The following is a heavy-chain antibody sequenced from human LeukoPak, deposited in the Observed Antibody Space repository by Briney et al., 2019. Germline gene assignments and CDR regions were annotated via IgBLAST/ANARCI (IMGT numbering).Heavy chain of an antibody. Sequence: GGSLRLSCAASGFTFNNYWMSWVRQAPGKGLEWVANIKQDGSEMYYVESVKGRFTISRDNAKNSLSLQMTSLRAEDTAVYYCARDPGRIGFDYWGQGTLVTVSS. D-gene: IGHD2/OR15-2a*01. CDR2: IKQDGSEM. V-gene: IGHV3-7*03. CDR3: ARDPGRIGFDY. J-gene: IGHJ4*02. CDR1: GFTFNNYW.